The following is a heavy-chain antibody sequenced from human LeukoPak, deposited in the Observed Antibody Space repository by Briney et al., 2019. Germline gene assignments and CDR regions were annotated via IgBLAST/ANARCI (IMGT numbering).Heavy chain of an antibody. D-gene: IGHD4-17*01. CDR1: GFTFSHYG. Sequence: GGSLRLSCAASGFTFSHYGMHWVRQAPGMGLEWVAVIWFHGGEIHYPDSVKGRFTISRDNSKNTLYLQMNSLRAEDTAVYYCVRGDYGDYTLFDYWGQGTLVTVSS. CDR2: IWFHGGEI. V-gene: IGHV3-33*01. CDR3: VRGDYGDYTLFDY. J-gene: IGHJ4*02.